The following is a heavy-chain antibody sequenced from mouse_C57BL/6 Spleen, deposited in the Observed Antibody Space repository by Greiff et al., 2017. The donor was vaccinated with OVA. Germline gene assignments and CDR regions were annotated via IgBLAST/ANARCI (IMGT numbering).Heavy chain of an antibody. D-gene: IGHD1-1*01. CDR1: GYTFTSYW. J-gene: IGHJ1*03. CDR3: ARAYYGSSYDWYFEG. V-gene: IGHV1-5*01. Sequence: EVKLQQSGTVLARPGASVKMSCKTSGYTFTSYWMHWVKQRPGQGLEWIGAIYPGNSDTSYNQKFKGKAKLTVDKSSSTAYMELRSLTSEDSAVYYCARAYYGSSYDWYFEGWGTGTTVTVSS. CDR2: IYPGNSDT.